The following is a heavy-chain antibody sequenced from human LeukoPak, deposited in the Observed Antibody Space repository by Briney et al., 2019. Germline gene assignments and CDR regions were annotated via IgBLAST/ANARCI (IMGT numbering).Heavy chain of an antibody. CDR1: GYTFTSYD. CDR2: MNPNSDNT. Sequence: ASVKVSCKASGYTFTSYDINWVRQATGQGLEWMGWMNPNSDNTGYAQKFQGRVTMTRNTSISTAYMELSSLRSEDTAVYYCAREDYGGNSVGYWGQGTLVTVSS. D-gene: IGHD4-17*01. V-gene: IGHV1-8*01. J-gene: IGHJ4*02. CDR3: AREDYGGNSVGY.